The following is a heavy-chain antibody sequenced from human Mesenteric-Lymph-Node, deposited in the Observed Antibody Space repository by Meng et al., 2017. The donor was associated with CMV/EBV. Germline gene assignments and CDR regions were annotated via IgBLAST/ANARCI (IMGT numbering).Heavy chain of an antibody. D-gene: IGHD3-3*01. J-gene: IGHJ4*02. CDR3: ARDDGDGITIFGVARD. CDR1: GFTFSSYA. CDR2: ISYDGSNK. V-gene: IGHV3-30-3*01. Sequence: GGSLRLSCAASGFTFSSYAMHWVRQAPGKGLEWVAVISYDGSNKYYADSVKGRFTISRDNSKNTLYLQMNSLRAEDTAVYYCARDDGDGITIFGVARDWGQGTLVTVSS.